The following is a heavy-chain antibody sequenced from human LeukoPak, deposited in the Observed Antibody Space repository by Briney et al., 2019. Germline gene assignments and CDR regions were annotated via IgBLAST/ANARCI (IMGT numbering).Heavy chain of an antibody. CDR1: GFTFSSHS. CDR2: TCPNGVTI. J-gene: IGHJ4*02. D-gene: IGHD1-1*01. V-gene: IGHV3-48*01. Sequence: GSLRLSCAASGFTFSSHSMNWARQAPGKGLEWISYTCPNGVTINYADSVRGRFTMSRDNAKNSLYLQMNNLRVEDTAVYFCARDHRYAQDFWGQGTLVTVSS. CDR3: ARDHRYAQDF.